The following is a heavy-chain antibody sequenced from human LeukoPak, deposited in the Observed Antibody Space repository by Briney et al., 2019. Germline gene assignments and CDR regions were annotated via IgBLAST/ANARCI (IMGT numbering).Heavy chain of an antibody. CDR1: GGSFSGYY. D-gene: IGHD6-19*01. V-gene: IGHV4-34*01. CDR3: ARGGGIAVAGPDY. CDR2: INHSGST. Sequence: PSETLSLTCAVYGGSFSGYYWSWIRQPPGKGLEWIGEINHSGSTNYNPSLKSRVTISVDTSKNQFSLKLSSVTAADTAVYYCARGGGIAVAGPDYWGQGTLVTVSS. J-gene: IGHJ4*02.